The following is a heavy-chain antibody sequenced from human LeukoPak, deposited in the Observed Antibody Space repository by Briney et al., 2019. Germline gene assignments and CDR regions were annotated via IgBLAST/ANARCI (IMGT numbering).Heavy chain of an antibody. J-gene: IGHJ4*02. Sequence: GGSLRLSCAVAGFTFKDHWMHWVRQAPGKGLVWVSRINENGRDTVYADSVKGRFTISRDNAKNTVYLQMNSLRVEDTAVYYCVRDIHLWGLDYWGQGSLVTVSS. CDR3: VRDIHLWGLDY. CDR1: GFTFKDHW. V-gene: IGHV3-74*03. D-gene: IGHD3-3*02. CDR2: INENGRDT.